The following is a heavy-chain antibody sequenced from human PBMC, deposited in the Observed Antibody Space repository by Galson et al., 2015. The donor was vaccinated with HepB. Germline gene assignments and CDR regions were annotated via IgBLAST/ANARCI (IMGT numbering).Heavy chain of an antibody. V-gene: IGHV3-21*01. CDR3: ARDSGGLLWFGEWGVDP. D-gene: IGHD3-10*01. Sequence: SLRLSCAASGFTFSSYSMNWVRQAPGKGLEWVSSISSSSSYIYYADSVKGRFTISRDNAKSSLYLQMNSLRAEDTAVYYCARDSGGLLWFGEWGVDPWGQGTLVTVSS. J-gene: IGHJ5*02. CDR2: ISSSSSYI. CDR1: GFTFSSYS.